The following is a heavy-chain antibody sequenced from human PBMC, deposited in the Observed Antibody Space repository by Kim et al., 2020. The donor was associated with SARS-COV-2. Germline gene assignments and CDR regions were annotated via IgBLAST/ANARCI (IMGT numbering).Heavy chain of an antibody. CDR3: ARADIPVFIAAAGTDYA. CDR1: GFTFSSYA. J-gene: IGHJ3*01. CDR2: ISSNGGST. V-gene: IGHV3-64*01. Sequence: GGSLRLSCAASGFTFSSYAMHWVRQAPGKGLEYVSAISSNGGSTYYANSVKGRFTISRDNSKNTLYLQMGSLRAEDMAVYYCARADIPVFIAAAGTDYA. D-gene: IGHD6-13*01.